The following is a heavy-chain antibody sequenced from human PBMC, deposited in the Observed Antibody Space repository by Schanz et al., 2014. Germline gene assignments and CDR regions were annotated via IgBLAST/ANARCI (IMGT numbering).Heavy chain of an antibody. D-gene: IGHD7-27*01. CDR1: GFIFNDYY. CDR2: ISRDGTTS. Sequence: QVQLVESGGGLVKPGGSLRLSCAASGFIFNDYYMNWIRQAPGKGLEWLSYISRDGTTSYYADSVKGRFTISRDNAKNSLYLEMTXXXXXXXXVYYCARENLNWEAFDIWGQGTMVTVSS. J-gene: IGHJ3*02. CDR3: ARENLNWEAFDI. V-gene: IGHV3-11*01.